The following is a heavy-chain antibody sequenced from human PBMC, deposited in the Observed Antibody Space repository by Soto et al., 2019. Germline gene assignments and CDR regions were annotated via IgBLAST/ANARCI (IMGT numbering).Heavy chain of an antibody. D-gene: IGHD5-12*01. CDR1: GFTFSGYG. CDR2: IWYDGSNK. V-gene: IGHV3-33*01. J-gene: IGHJ4*02. CDR3: ARDSGYSGYVDYVDY. Sequence: QVQLVESGGGVVQPGRSLRLSCAASGFTFSGYGMHWVRQAPGKGLEWVAVIWYDGSNKYYADSVKGRFTIYRDNSKNTLYLHMKSLRAEDTAVYYCARDSGYSGYVDYVDYWGQGTLVTVSS.